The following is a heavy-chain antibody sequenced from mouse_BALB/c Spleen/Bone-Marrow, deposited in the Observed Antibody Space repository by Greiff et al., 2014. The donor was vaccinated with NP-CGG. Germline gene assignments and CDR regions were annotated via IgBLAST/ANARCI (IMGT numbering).Heavy chain of an antibody. CDR3: ASQGDYGSFDY. D-gene: IGHD1-1*02. J-gene: IGHJ2*01. CDR1: GYTSTSYW. CDR2: IYPGDGDT. V-gene: IGHV1-87*01. Sequence: VQLVESGAELARPGASVKLSCKASGYTSTSYWMQWVKQRPGQGLEWIGAIYPGDGDTRYTQKFKGKATLTADKSSSTAYMQLSSLASEDSAVYYCASQGDYGSFDYWGQGTTLTVSS.